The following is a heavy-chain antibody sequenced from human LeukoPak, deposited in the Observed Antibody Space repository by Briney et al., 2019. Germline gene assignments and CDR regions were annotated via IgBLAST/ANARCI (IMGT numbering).Heavy chain of an antibody. V-gene: IGHV4-30-4*08. J-gene: IGHJ4*02. Sequence: SQTLSLTCTVSGGSISSGCYYWSWLRQHPGRGLEWVGYIYYSGSTYYNPSLKSRVTISVDTSKNQFSLKLSSVTAADTAVYYCARVMAVGSGSYYIAPFDYWGQGTLVTVSS. CDR3: ARVMAVGSGSYYIAPFDY. CDR1: GGSISSGCYY. D-gene: IGHD3-10*01. CDR2: IYYSGST.